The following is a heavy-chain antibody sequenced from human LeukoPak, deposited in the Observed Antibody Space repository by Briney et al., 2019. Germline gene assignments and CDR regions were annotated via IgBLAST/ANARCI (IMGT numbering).Heavy chain of an antibody. CDR2: IRWNSGSI. D-gene: IGHD3-22*01. CDR1: GFTFDDYA. V-gene: IGHV3-9*03. J-gene: IGHJ4*02. CDR3: AKDIGRYYYDSSGYYDY. Sequence: GGSLRLSCAASGFTFDDYAMHWVRQAPGKGLEWVSGIRWNSGSIGYADSVKGRFTISRDNAKNSLYLQMNSLRAEDMALYYCAKDIGRYYYDSSGYYDYWGQGTLVTVSS.